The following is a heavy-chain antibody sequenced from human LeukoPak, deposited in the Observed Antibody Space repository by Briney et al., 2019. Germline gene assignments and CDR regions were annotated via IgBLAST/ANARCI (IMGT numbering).Heavy chain of an antibody. V-gene: IGHV3-23*01. J-gene: IGHJ4*02. CDR1: GFTFSNSG. CDR3: AKGSSSFFYDSSGYYDLTFDY. D-gene: IGHD3-22*01. Sequence: GGSLRLSCAASGFTFSNSGLSWVRQAPGKGLEWVSGISGRGDSTYYADSVKGRFTISRDNSKNTLYLQMNSLRVEDTGVYYCAKGSSSFFYDSSGYYDLTFDYWGQGTLVTVSS. CDR2: ISGRGDST.